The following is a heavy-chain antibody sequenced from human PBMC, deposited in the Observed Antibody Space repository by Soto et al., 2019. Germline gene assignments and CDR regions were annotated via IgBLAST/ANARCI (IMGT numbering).Heavy chain of an antibody. Sequence: SETLSVTCTVSDFSIHNNYYYWVWVRQSPGKGLEWIASISYSGTTYYNPSLKSRVTESIDTSTNQFSLKLTSVTAEDTAVYYCASQKLDVPAFFDYWGQGALVTVSS. V-gene: IGHV4-39*01. D-gene: IGHD3-3*02. CDR3: ASQKLDVPAFFDY. CDR1: DFSIHNNYYY. J-gene: IGHJ4*02. CDR2: ISYSGTT.